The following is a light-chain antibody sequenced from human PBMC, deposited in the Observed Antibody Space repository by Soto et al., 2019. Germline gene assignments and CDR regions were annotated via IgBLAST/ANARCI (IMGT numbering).Light chain of an antibody. V-gene: IGKV1-5*01. CDR1: QSISSW. CDR3: QQYNSYSFI. J-gene: IGKJ3*01. Sequence: QMTQSPSTLSGSVGDRVTITCRASQSISSWLAWYQQIPGKAPKLLIYDASSLESGVPSRFSGSGSGTEFTLTISSLQPDDFATYYCQQYNSYSFIFGPGTKVEIK. CDR2: DAS.